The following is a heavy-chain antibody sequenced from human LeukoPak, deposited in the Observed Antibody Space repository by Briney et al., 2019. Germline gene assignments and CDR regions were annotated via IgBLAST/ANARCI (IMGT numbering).Heavy chain of an antibody. CDR1: GGSFSGYY. D-gene: IGHD2-15*01. V-gene: IGHV4-59*08. CDR2: IYYSGST. CDR3: ARFCGGGSCVDY. Sequence: KPSETLSLTCAVYGGSFSGYYWSWIRQPPGKGLEWIGYIYYSGSTNYNPSLKSRVTMSVDSSKNQFSLKLSSVTAADTAVYYCARFCGGGSCVDYWGQGTLVTVSS. J-gene: IGHJ4*02.